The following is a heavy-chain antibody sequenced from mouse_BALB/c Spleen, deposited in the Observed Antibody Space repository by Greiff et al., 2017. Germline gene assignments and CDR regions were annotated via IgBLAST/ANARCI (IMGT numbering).Heavy chain of an antibody. D-gene: IGHD2-12*01. V-gene: IGHV2-2*02. CDR3: ASPYSHYAMDY. J-gene: IGHJ4*01. CDR1: GFSLTSYG. CDR2: IWSGGST. Sequence: VQLQQSGPGLVQPSQSLSITCTVSGFSLTSYGVHWVRQSPGKGLEWLGVIWSGGSTDYNAAFISRLSISKDNSKSQVFFKMNSLQANDTAIYYCASPYSHYAMDYWGQGTSVTVSS.